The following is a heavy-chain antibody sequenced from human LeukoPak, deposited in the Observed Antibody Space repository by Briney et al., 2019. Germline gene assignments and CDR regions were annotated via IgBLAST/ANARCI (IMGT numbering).Heavy chain of an antibody. CDR2: INTGGSST. D-gene: IGHD2-2*01. CDR3: ARPLCTSCYLAFH. V-gene: IGHV3-74*01. CDR1: GFTFSSYW. J-gene: IGHJ4*02. Sequence: PGGSLRLSCAASGFTFSSYWMHWVRQAPGKGLVWVSRINTGGSSTSYADSVKGRFTISIDNAKNTLYLQMNSLRAEDTAVYYCARPLCTSCYLAFHWGQGTLVTVSS.